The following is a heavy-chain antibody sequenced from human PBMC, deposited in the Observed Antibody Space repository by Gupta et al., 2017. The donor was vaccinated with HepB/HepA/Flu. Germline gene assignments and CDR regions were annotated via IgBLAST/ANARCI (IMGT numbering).Heavy chain of an antibody. Sequence: EVQLAESGGGLVQPGGTLRLSCAASGFTVSSYWMHWVRQAPGKGLVWVSRMNQREGVINYADSVKGRFTISRDNTKNALYLQMNSLRAEDTAIYFCSRDTFGPYDYWGQGTLVTVSS. V-gene: IGHV3-74*01. CDR1: GFTVSSYW. J-gene: IGHJ4*02. D-gene: IGHD2/OR15-2a*01. CDR2: MNQREGVI. CDR3: SRDTFGPYDY.